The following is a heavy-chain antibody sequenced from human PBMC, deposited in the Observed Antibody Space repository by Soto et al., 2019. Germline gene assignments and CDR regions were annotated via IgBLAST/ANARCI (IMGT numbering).Heavy chain of an antibody. CDR1: GFTFSSYG. V-gene: IGHV3-33*01. CDR3: ARFEQLWYRYYYYGMEV. CDR2: IWYDGSNK. J-gene: IGHJ6*02. Sequence: GGSLRLSCAASGFTFSSYGMHWVRQAPGKGLEWVAVIWYDGSNKYYADSVKGRFTISRDNSKNTLYLQMNSLRAEDTAVYYCARFEQLWYRYYYYGMEVWGQGTTVTVSS. D-gene: IGHD5-18*01.